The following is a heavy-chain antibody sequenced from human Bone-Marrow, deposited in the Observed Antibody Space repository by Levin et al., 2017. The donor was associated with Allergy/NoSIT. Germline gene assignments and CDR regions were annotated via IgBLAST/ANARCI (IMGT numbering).Heavy chain of an antibody. J-gene: IGHJ4*02. Sequence: SQTLSLTCTVSVGSISSAGYHWTWIRQYPGKGLEWIGYISYRGSTYFNPSLKSRLTMSIDTSEQHFSLNLTSVSAAEPAIYCCARLDGYSLDYWGQGALVTVSS. CDR1: VGSISSAGYH. V-gene: IGHV4-31*03. D-gene: IGHD1-1*01. CDR2: ISYRGST. CDR3: ARLDGYSLDY.